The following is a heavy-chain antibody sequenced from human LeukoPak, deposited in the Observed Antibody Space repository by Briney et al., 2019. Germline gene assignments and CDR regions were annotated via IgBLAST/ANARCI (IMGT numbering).Heavy chain of an antibody. J-gene: IGHJ5*02. D-gene: IGHD1-14*01. CDR2: INPSGDGT. CDR3: AKETPNTGWFDP. Sequence: ASVNVSCKASGHTFTTYYVHLVRQAPGQGLEWMGVINPSGDGTNYPQRFQGRVTLTRDTSTSTVYMELSSLRSEDTAIYYCAKETPNTGWFDPWGQGTLVTVSS. V-gene: IGHV1-46*01. CDR1: GHTFTTYY.